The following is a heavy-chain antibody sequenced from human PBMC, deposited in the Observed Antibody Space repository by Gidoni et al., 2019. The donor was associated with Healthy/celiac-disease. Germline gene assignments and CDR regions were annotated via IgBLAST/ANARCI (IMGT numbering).Heavy chain of an antibody. CDR3: TTEYADGYSGYDYFDY. J-gene: IGHJ4*02. Sequence: EVQLVESGGGLVKPGGSLRLSCAASGFTFSNAWMSWVRQAPGQGLEWVGRIKSKTDGGTTDYAAPVKGRFTISRDDSKNTLYLQMNSLKTEDTAVYYCTTEYADGYSGYDYFDYWGQGTLVTVSS. CDR2: IKSKTDGGTT. V-gene: IGHV3-15*01. CDR1: GFTFSNAW. D-gene: IGHD5-12*01.